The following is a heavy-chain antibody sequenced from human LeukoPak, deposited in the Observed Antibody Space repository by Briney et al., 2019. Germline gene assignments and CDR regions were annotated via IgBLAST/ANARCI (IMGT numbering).Heavy chain of an antibody. J-gene: IGHJ5*02. CDR2: INTNTGNP. D-gene: IGHD3-9*01. V-gene: IGHV7-4-1*02. CDR3: ARSRVRYFDWLATGFDP. Sequence: ASVKVSCKASGYTFTNYAMNWVRQAPGQGLEWMGWINTNTGNPTYAQGFTGRFVFSLDTSVSTAYLQISSLKAEDTAVYYCARSRVRYFDWLATGFDPWGQGTLVTVSS. CDR1: GYTFTNYA.